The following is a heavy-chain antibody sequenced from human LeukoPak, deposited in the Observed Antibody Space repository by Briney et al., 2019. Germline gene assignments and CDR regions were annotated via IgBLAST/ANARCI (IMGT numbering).Heavy chain of an antibody. CDR2: IYYSGST. CDR3: ARHRGYCSSTSCSYNWFDP. Sequence: PSETLSLTCTVSGGSISNYYWTWIRQPPGKGLEWIGYIYYSGSTKYNPSLKSRVTMSVDTSKSRFSLKLSSVTAADTAVYYCARHRGYCSSTSCSYNWFDPWGQGTLVTVSS. CDR1: GGSISNYY. D-gene: IGHD2-2*03. V-gene: IGHV4-59*08. J-gene: IGHJ5*02.